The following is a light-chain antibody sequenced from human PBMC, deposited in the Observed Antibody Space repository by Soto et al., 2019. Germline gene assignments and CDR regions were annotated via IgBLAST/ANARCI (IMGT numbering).Light chain of an antibody. J-gene: IGKJ1*01. Sequence: EIVLTQSPATLSLSPGERATLSFRASQSVSVYLAWYQQKPGQAPRLLIYDASNRATGIPARFSGSGSGTDFTLTISGLEPEDFAVYYCQQRTDRPPWTFGQGTKVDIK. CDR1: QSVSVY. CDR2: DAS. V-gene: IGKV3-11*01. CDR3: QQRTDRPPWT.